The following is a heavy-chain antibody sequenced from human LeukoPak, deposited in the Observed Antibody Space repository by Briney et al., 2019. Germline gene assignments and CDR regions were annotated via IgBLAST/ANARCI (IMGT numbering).Heavy chain of an antibody. Sequence: ASVKVSCKASGYTFTDYYMHWVRQAPGQRLEWMGWINPNSGGTKYAQNFQGRVTMTRDTSISTAYMELSRLRSDDTAVYYCANLRPFGCWGQGTLVTVSS. CDR3: ANLRPFGC. V-gene: IGHV1-2*02. CDR2: INPNSGGT. J-gene: IGHJ4*02. D-gene: IGHD6-6*01. CDR1: GYTFTDYY.